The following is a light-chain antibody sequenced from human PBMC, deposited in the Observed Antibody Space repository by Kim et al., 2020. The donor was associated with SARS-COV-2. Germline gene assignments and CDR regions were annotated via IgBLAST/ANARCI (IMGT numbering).Light chain of an antibody. CDR1: QGIRNY. V-gene: IGKV1-27*01. J-gene: IGKJ3*01. CDR3: QKYNSAPST. Sequence: DIQMTQSPSTLSASVGDRVTITCRASQGIRNYLAWYQQKPGTVPKLLIYGAGTWQSGVPSRFSGSGSGTDFSLIISSLQPEDVATYYCQKYNSAPSTFGPGTKVDIK. CDR2: GAG.